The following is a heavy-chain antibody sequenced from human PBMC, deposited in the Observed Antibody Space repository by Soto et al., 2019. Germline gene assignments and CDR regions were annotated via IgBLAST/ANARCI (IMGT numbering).Heavy chain of an antibody. CDR3: ARDLVSGSDFWRAYNGGYFDY. CDR2: ISPSNGNT. CDR1: GYTFRNSG. D-gene: IGHD3-3*01. Sequence: QVQLVQSGAEVKRPGASVKVSCKASGYTFRNSGITWVRQAPGQGLEWMAWISPSNGNTNYAQDLQGRVTMTTATSTSTADMELRSLTSEDTAMYYCARDLVSGSDFWRAYNGGYFDYWGQGTLVTVSS. J-gene: IGHJ4*02. V-gene: IGHV1-18*01.